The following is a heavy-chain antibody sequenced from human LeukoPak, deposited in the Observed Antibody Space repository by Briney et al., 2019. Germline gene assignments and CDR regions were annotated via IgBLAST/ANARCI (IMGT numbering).Heavy chain of an antibody. Sequence: GGSLRLSCTASGFTFSSYWMSWVRQAPGKGLEWVANIRQDGGLKHYVDSVKGRFTISRDNAENSLYLQMNSLRAEDTAVYYCARGWRSGYYLYFDYWGQGTLVTVSS. CDR1: GFTFSSYW. CDR3: ARGWRSGYYLYFDY. D-gene: IGHD3-22*01. J-gene: IGHJ4*02. CDR2: IRQDGGLK. V-gene: IGHV3-7*01.